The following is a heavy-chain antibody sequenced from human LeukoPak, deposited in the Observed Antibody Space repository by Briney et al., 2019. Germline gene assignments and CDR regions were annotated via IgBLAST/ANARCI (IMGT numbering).Heavy chain of an antibody. V-gene: IGHV3-30*04. CDR3: ARSRYYYYYMDV. CDR1: GFTFSSYA. CDR2: ISYDGSNK. J-gene: IGHJ6*03. D-gene: IGHD2-2*01. Sequence: QSGGSLRLSCAASGFTFSSYAMHWVRQAPGKGLEWVAVISYDGSNKYYADSVKGRFTISRDNSKNTLYLQMNGLRAEDTAVYYCARSRYYYYYMDVWGKGTTVTVSS.